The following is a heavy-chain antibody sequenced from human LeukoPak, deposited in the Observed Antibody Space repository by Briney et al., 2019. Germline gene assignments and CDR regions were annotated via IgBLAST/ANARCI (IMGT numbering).Heavy chain of an antibody. J-gene: IGHJ4*02. CDR2: IYYSGST. CDR3: ARGVYIAAAQYAY. D-gene: IGHD6-13*01. CDR1: GASISTSDYY. V-gene: IGHV4-39*07. Sequence: SETLSLTCTVSGASISTSDYYWGWVRQPPGKGLEWIGNIYYSGSTYYNPSLKSRVTISVDTSKNRFFLKLSSVTAADTAVYYCARGVYIAAAQYAYWGQGTLVTVSS.